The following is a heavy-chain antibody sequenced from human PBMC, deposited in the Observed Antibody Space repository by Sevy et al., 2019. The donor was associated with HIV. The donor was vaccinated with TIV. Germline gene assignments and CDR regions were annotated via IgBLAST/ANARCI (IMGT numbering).Heavy chain of an antibody. CDR3: AKDLDGSYYDSSGYNGDY. Sequence: GGSLRLSCAASGFTFSSYGMHWVRQAPGNGLEWVAVISYDGSNKYYADSVKGRFTISRDNSKNTLYLQMNSLRAEDTAVYYCAKDLDGSYYDSSGYNGDYWGQGTLVTVSS. CDR2: ISYDGSNK. V-gene: IGHV3-30*18. D-gene: IGHD3-22*01. CDR1: GFTFSSYG. J-gene: IGHJ4*02.